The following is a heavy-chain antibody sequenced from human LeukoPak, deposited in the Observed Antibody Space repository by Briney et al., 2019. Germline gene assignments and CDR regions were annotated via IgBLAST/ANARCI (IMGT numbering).Heavy chain of an antibody. J-gene: IGHJ4*02. CDR2: IKRKNEGGTT. V-gene: IGHV3-15*01. Sequence: GGSLRLSCAASGFSLSNVWMGWVRQAPGKGPEWVGRIKRKNEGGTTDYAAPVKGIFTISRNDPKNTLYLQMTSMQTEDTAVYYCTTALYDFWSGYTPVDYWGQGTLVSVSS. D-gene: IGHD3-3*01. CDR3: TTALYDFWSGYTPVDY. CDR1: GFSLSNVW.